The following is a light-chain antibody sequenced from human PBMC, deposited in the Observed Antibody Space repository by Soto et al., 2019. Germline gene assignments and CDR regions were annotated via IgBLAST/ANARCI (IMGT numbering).Light chain of an antibody. CDR2: EVS. CDR1: SSDVGSYNL. CDR3: CSYAGRSTWWV. V-gene: IGLV2-23*02. J-gene: IGLJ3*02. Sequence: QSALTQPASVSGSPGQSITISCTGTSSDVGSYNLVSWYQQHPGKAPKLMIYEVSKRPSGVSNRFSGSKSGNTASLTISGLQAEDEADYYCCSYAGRSTWWVFGGGTKLTVL.